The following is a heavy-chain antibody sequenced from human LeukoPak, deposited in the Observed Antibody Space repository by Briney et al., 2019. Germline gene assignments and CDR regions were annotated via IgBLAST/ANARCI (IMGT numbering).Heavy chain of an antibody. CDR2: MNPHSGNT. Sequence: ASVKVSCKASGYSFTGYYMHWVRQAPGQGLEWMGWMNPHSGNTDYAQKFQGRVTMTRDTSIGTAYMELSRLRSDDTAVYYCARDQGEWELHYYYYYYMDVWGKGTTVTVSS. D-gene: IGHD1-26*01. V-gene: IGHV1-2*02. CDR3: ARDQGEWELHYYYYYYMDV. J-gene: IGHJ6*03. CDR1: GYSFTGYY.